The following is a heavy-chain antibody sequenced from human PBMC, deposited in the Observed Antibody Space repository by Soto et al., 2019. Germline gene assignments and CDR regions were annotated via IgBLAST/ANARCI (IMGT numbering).Heavy chain of an antibody. J-gene: IGHJ4*02. CDR1: GFTFSGSA. V-gene: IGHV3-73*01. CDR2: IRSKANSYAT. CDR3: TRSYYYDSSGYSDY. D-gene: IGHD3-22*01. Sequence: GGSLRLSCAASGFTFSGSAMHWVRQASGKGLEWVGRIRSKANSYATAYAASVKGRFTISRDDSKNTAYLQMNSLKTEDTAVYYCTRSYYYDSSGYSDYWGQGTLVTVSS.